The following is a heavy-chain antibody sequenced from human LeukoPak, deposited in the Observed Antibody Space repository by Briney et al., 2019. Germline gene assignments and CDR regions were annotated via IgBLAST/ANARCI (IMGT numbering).Heavy chain of an antibody. CDR2: MNPNSGNT. J-gene: IGHJ5*02. CDR3: ARGHDRGVSNWFDP. Sequence: GASVKVSCKASGYTFTSYDINWVRQATGQGLEWMGWMNPNSGNTGYAQKFQGRVTITRNTSTSTAYMELSSLRSEDTAVYYCARGHDRGVSNWFDPWGQGTLVTVSS. D-gene: IGHD3-10*02. V-gene: IGHV1-8*03. CDR1: GYTFTSYD.